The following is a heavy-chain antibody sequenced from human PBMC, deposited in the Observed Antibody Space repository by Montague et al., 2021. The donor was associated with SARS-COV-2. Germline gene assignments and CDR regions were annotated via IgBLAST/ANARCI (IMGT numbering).Heavy chain of an antibody. CDR2: IYYSGCT. CDR1: GGSISSSTYY. D-gene: IGHD5-12*01. CDR3: ARHGWGWLRLLRPFDY. J-gene: IGHJ4*02. Sequence: SETLSLTCTVSGGSISSSTYYWGWIRQPPGKGLEWIGSIYYSGCTYYNPSLKSRVTISVDTSKNQFSLKLSSVTAADTAVYYCARHGWGWLRLLRPFDYWGQGTLV. V-gene: IGHV4-39*01.